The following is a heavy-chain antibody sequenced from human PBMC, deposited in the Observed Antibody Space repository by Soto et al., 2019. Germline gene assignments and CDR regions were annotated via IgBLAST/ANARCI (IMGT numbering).Heavy chain of an antibody. CDR1: GGTFSSYA. V-gene: IGHV1-69*01. CDR2: IIPLFGTA. Sequence: QVQLVQSGAEVKQPGSSVKVSCTASGGTFSSYAISWVRQAPGQGLEWMGGIIPLFGTANYAQTFQGRVTITADESTSTAYMELSSLRSEDTAVYYCARERSIDGDYAYYYYGMDVWGQGTTVTVSS. CDR3: ARERSIDGDYAYYYYGMDV. J-gene: IGHJ6*02. D-gene: IGHD4-17*01.